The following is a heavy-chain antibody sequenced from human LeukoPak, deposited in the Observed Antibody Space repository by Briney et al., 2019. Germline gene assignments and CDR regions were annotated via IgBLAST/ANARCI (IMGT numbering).Heavy chain of an antibody. CDR1: GFTFSSYG. J-gene: IGHJ6*03. CDR2: ISGSGGST. CDR3: AKVPTMVRGVSRYYYYYMDV. V-gene: IGHV3-23*01. Sequence: GGSLRLSCAASGFTFSSYGMSWVRQAPGKGLEWVSAISGSGGSTYYADSVKGRFTISRDNSENTLYLQMNSLRAEDTAVYYCAKVPTMVRGVSRYYYYYMDVWGKGTTVTISS. D-gene: IGHD3-10*01.